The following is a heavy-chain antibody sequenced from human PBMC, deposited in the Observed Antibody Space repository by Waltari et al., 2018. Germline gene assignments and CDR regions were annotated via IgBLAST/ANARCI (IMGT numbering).Heavy chain of an antibody. V-gene: IGHV3-21*03. CDR3: TRDLYGSGGDWFDP. D-gene: IGHD3-10*01. Sequence: ELQLVESGGGLVKPGGSLRLKCAASGFGFSGSDMNWVRQAPGKGLEWVSSIGGGSRSYIFYADSVKGRFTISRDNAKNSLYLQMNSLRADDTAVYYCTRDLYGSGGDWFDPWGQGTLVIVSS. CDR1: GFGFSGSD. CDR2: IGGGSRSYI. J-gene: IGHJ5*02.